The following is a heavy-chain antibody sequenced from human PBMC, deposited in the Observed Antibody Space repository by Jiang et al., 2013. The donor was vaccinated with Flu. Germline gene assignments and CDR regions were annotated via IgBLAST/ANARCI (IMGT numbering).Heavy chain of an antibody. Sequence: GPGLVKPSETLSLTCTVSGGSISSSSYYWGWIRQPPGKGLEWIGSIYYSGSTYYNPSLKSRVTISVDTSKNQFSLKLSSVTAADTAVYYCARSVPSFDWLLRGFDYWGQGTLVTVSS. V-gene: IGHV4-39*07. CDR1: GGSISSSSYY. J-gene: IGHJ4*02. D-gene: IGHD3-9*01. CDR2: IYYSGST. CDR3: ARSVPSFDWLLRGFDY.